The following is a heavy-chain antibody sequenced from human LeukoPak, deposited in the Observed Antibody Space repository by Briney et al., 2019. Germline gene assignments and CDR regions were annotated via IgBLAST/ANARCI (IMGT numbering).Heavy chain of an antibody. D-gene: IGHD6-13*01. CDR3: ASGAVESSTWMRSFDD. Sequence: GASVKVSCKASGGTFRSKAVTWVRQAPGQGLEWMGRIIPILGIANYAQKFQGRVTITADNSTSTAYMELSSLRSEDTAVYYCASGAVESSTWMRSFDDWGQGTLVTVSS. V-gene: IGHV1-69*04. CDR1: GGTFRSKA. CDR2: IIPILGIA. J-gene: IGHJ4*02.